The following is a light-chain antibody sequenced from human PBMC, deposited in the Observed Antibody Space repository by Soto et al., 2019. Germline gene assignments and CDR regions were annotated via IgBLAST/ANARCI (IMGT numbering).Light chain of an antibody. Sequence: EIVLTQSPGILSLSPGERATLSCRASQTVSGNYLAWYQQKPGQSPRLLIYGSSDRATGIPDRFSGSGSGTDFTLTINTVEPEDFAVYYCQQYGSSPPYTFGQGPTLEI. CDR3: QQYGSSPPYT. J-gene: IGKJ2*01. CDR1: QTVSGNY. CDR2: GSS. V-gene: IGKV3-20*01.